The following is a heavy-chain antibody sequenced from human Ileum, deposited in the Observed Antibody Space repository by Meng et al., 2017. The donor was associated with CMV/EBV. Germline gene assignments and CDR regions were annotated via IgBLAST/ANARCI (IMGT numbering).Heavy chain of an antibody. V-gene: IGHV3-23*01. CDR1: GLTFSAHV. CDR3: ASRRNYIDS. Sequence: EVQLLESGGDLVQAGGSPGLSWATSGLTFSAHVMNWLRQAPGKGLEWVSSITAGGDNTYYADSVKGRFTISRDNSKNTVYLQMNSLRVEDTAVYYCASRRNYIDSWGQGTLVTVSS. J-gene: IGHJ4*02. CDR2: ITAGGDNT.